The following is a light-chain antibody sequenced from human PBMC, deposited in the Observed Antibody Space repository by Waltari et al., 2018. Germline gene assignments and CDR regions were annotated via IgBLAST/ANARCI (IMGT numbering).Light chain of an antibody. CDR1: QDITNF. CDR3: QQLKNAPLT. Sequence: DIQLTQSPSFLSASVGDRVTITCRASQDITNFLAWYQQKPGKAPKLLIFAASTLQSGVPSRFSGSGSGTEFSLTISSLQPEDFVTYYCQQLKNAPLTFGGGTKVEIK. J-gene: IGKJ4*01. V-gene: IGKV1-9*01. CDR2: AAS.